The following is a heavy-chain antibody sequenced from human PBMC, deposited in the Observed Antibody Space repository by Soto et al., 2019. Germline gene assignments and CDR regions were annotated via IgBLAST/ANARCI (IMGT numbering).Heavy chain of an antibody. CDR1: GYTFTSYY. CDR2: INPSGGST. D-gene: IGHD3-22*01. Sequence: ASVKVSCKASGYTFTSYYMHWVRQAPGQGLEWMGIINPSGGSTSYAQKFQGGVTMTRDTSTSTVYMELSSLRSEDTAVYYCARASSGYCFDYWGQGTLVTVSS. V-gene: IGHV1-46*01. CDR3: ARASSGYCFDY. J-gene: IGHJ4*02.